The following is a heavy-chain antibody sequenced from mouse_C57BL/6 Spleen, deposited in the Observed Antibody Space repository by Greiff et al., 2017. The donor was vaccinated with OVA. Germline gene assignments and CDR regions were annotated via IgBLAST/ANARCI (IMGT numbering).Heavy chain of an antibody. J-gene: IGHJ1*03. V-gene: IGHV1-80*01. Sequence: QVQLKQSGAELVKPGASVKISCKASGYAFSSYWMNWVKQRPGKGLEWIGQIYPGDGDTNYNGKFKGKATLTADKSSSTAYMQLSSLTSEDSAVYFCARSSTGRYFDVWGTGTTVTVSS. CDR3: ARSSTGRYFDV. D-gene: IGHD4-1*01. CDR2: IYPGDGDT. CDR1: GYAFSSYW.